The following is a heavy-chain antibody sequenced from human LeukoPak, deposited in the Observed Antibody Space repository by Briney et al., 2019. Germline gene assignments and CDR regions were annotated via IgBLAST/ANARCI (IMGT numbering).Heavy chain of an antibody. CDR2: IRSKTNNYAT. J-gene: IGHJ4*02. D-gene: IGHD3-22*01. CDR3: AREDSSGYTAGGYFDY. V-gene: IGHV3-73*01. Sequence: GGSLRLSCVASGFTFSGSAIHWVRQASGKGLESVGHIRSKTNNYATAYAASVKGRFTISRDNSKNTLYLQMNSLRAEDTAVYYCAREDSSGYTAGGYFDYWGQGTLVTVSS. CDR1: GFTFSGSA.